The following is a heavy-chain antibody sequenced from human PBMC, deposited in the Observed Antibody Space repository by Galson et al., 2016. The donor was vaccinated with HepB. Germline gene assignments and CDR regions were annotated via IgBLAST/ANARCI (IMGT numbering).Heavy chain of an antibody. CDR3: IRGPSSGWLDT. V-gene: IGHV4-31*03. D-gene: IGHD3-22*01. J-gene: IGHJ5*02. Sequence: TLSLTCSVSGGAINSAYHWSWIRQHPGKGLEWIGYISYTGLTNYKSSLKSRVTISADTSKNQFSLRLSSVTAADTAFYYCIRGPSSGWLDTWGQGILVTVSS. CDR2: ISYTGLT. CDR1: GGAINSAYH.